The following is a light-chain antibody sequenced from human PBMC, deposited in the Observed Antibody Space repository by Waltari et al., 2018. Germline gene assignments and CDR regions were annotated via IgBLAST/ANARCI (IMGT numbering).Light chain of an antibody. CDR2: DAS. Sequence: IVMTQSPATLSVSPGERATLSCRASQSVSSNLAGYQQKPGQAPRLLISDASTRATDIPVRFSGSGSGTEFTLTISSVQSEDFGIYFCQQYDKWTLYTFGQGTKLEIK. J-gene: IGKJ2*01. CDR3: QQYDKWTLYT. CDR1: QSVSSN. V-gene: IGKV3-15*01.